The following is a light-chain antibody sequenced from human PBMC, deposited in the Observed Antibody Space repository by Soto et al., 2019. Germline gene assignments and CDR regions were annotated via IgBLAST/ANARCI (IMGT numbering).Light chain of an antibody. Sequence: DIEMIPSAATLSASVGEIVTITCVDSQSISSWLAWYQQKTGKAPKLLIYKASTLQSGVPSRSSGSGSVPAFTLAISSLQPDDSETSYCQQYNDNWTFGQGTKV. V-gene: IGKV1-5*03. CDR3: QQYNDNWT. CDR2: KAS. J-gene: IGKJ1*01. CDR1: QSISSW.